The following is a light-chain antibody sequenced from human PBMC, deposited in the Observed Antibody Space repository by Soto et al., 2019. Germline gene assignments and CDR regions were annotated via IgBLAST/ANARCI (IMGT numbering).Light chain of an antibody. V-gene: IGKV3-11*01. CDR2: DAS. CDR3: QQSYSTPLT. Sequence: EIVLTQSPATLSLSPGERATLSCRASQSVGNSLLWYQQKPGQAPRLLMYDASIRATGIPARFSGSGSGTDFTLTISSLEPEDFATYYCQQSYSTPLTFGGGTKVDIK. J-gene: IGKJ4*01. CDR1: QSVGNS.